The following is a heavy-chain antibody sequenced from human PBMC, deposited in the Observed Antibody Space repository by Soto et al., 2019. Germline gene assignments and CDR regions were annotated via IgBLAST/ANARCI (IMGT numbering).Heavy chain of an antibody. V-gene: IGHV4-39*02. D-gene: IGHD4-17*01. CDR1: GGSISSSSYY. CDR2: IYYSGST. Sequence: LETLSLTCTVSGGSISSSSYYWGWIRQPPGKGLEWIGSIYYSGSTYYNPSLKSRVTISVDTSKNQFSLKLSSVTAADTAVYYCAGDTTVTYRIDYWGQGTLVTVSS. CDR3: AGDTTVTYRIDY. J-gene: IGHJ4*02.